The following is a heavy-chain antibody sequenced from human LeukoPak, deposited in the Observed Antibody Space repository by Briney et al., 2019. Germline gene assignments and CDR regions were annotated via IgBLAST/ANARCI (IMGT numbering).Heavy chain of an antibody. Sequence: SVKVSCKASGGTFSSYAISWVRQAPGQGLEWMGGIIPIFGTANYAQKFQGRVTITADESTSTAYMELSSLRSEDTAVYYCARESYCSSTSCYNYYYGMDVWGQGTTVTVSS. V-gene: IGHV1-69*01. CDR3: ARESYCSSTSCYNYYYGMDV. CDR1: GGTFSSYA. CDR2: IIPIFGTA. D-gene: IGHD2-2*02. J-gene: IGHJ6*02.